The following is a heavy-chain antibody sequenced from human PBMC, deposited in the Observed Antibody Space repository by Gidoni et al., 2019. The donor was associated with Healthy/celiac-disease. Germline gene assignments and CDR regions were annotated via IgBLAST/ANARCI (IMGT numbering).Heavy chain of an antibody. Sequence: EVQLVESGGGLVQPGRSLRLHCAASGFHFDDSAMHWVRQAPGKGLEWVSGISWNSGSIGYADSVKGRFTISRDNAKNSLYLQMNSLRAEDTALYYCAKSLTPESGYYYYFDYWGQGTLVTVSS. CDR3: AKSLTPESGYYYYFDY. CDR1: GFHFDDSA. V-gene: IGHV3-9*01. D-gene: IGHD3-3*01. CDR2: ISWNSGSI. J-gene: IGHJ4*02.